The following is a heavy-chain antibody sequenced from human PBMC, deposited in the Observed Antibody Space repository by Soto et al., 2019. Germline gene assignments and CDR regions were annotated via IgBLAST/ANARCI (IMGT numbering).Heavy chain of an antibody. Sequence: PGGSLRLSCAASGFAFSSYSMNWVRQAPGKGLEWVSYISSSSSTIYYADSVKGRFTISRDNAKNSLYLQMNSLRAEDTAVYYCARLAAVLTWGQGTLVTVSS. CDR2: ISSSSSTI. D-gene: IGHD6-13*01. CDR1: GFAFSSYS. CDR3: ARLAAVLT. J-gene: IGHJ5*02. V-gene: IGHV3-48*01.